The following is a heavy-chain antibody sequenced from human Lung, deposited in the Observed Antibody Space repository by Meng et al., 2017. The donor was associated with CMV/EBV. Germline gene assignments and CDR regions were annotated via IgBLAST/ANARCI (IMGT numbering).Heavy chain of an antibody. CDR3: ARDWNDFWSGYYGGMDV. CDR2: INHSGST. D-gene: IGHD3-3*01. CDR1: GGSFSGYY. J-gene: IGHJ6*02. Sequence: SXTLSLXCAVYGGSFSGYYWSWIRQPPGKGLEWIGEINHSGSTNYNPSLKSRVTISVDTSKNQFSLKLSSVTAADTAVYYCARDWNDFWSGYYGGMDVWGQGTXVTVSS. V-gene: IGHV4-34*01.